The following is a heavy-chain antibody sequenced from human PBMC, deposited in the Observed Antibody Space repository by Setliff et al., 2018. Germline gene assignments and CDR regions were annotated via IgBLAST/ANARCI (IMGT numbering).Heavy chain of an antibody. D-gene: IGHD6-13*01. J-gene: IGHJ5*02. CDR3: ARGGGVAAAAWFDP. CDR2: NSV. V-gene: IGHV1-18*01. CDR1: GYSFTNYG. Sequence: ASVKVSCKTSGYSFTNYGINWVRQAPGQGLEWMGWNSVYAREFQGRVTMTIDTPTSTAYMELRSLRSDDTAVYYCARGGGVAAAAWFDPWGQGTLVTVSS.